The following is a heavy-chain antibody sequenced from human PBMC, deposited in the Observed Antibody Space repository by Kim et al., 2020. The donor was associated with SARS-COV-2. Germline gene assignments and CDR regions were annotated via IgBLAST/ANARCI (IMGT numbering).Heavy chain of an antibody. D-gene: IGHD1-20*01. J-gene: IGHJ6*03. CDR3: ARDTRWDNWNDFSYYYYMDV. Sequence: RFTISRDNSKNTLYLQMNSLRAEDTAVYYCARDTRWDNWNDFSYYYYMDVWGKGTTVTVSS. V-gene: IGHV3-53*01.